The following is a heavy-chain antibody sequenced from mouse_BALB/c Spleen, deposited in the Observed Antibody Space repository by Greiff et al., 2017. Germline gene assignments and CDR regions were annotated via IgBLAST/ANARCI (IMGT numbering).Heavy chain of an antibody. J-gene: IGHJ2*01. CDR1: GYSITSDYA. D-gene: IGHD1-1*01. Sequence: EVKLMESGPGLVKPSQSLSLTCTVTGYSITSDYAWNWIRQFPGNKLEWMGYISYSGSTSYNPSLKSRISITRDTSKNQFFLQLNSVTTEDTATYYCAITTVVVPLDYWGQGTTLTVSS. V-gene: IGHV3-2*02. CDR3: AITTVVVPLDY. CDR2: ISYSGST.